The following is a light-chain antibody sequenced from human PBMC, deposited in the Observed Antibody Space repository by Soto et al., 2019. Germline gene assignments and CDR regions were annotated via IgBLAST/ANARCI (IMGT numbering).Light chain of an antibody. Sequence: AIQMTQSPSSLSASVGDRVTITCRASQDIRTELGWYQQKPGKAPNLLIYATSSLQSGVPSRFSGSGSGTDFTLTISSLQPGDFATYYCLQDYNYPRTFGQGTKV. CDR1: QDIRTE. V-gene: IGKV1-6*01. CDR2: ATS. J-gene: IGKJ1*01. CDR3: LQDYNYPRT.